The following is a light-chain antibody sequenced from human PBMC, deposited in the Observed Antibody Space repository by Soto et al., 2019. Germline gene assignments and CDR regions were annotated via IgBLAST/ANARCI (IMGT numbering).Light chain of an antibody. CDR2: GAS. J-gene: IGKJ1*01. CDR1: QSVSSN. Sequence: EMVITQVPATLSASPGESSTNSCRASQSVSSNLAWYQQKPGQAPRLLIYGASTRATGIPARFSGSGSGTEFTLTISSLQPDDFATYYCQHYNSYSEAFGQGTKV. V-gene: IGKV3-15*01. CDR3: QHYNSYSEA.